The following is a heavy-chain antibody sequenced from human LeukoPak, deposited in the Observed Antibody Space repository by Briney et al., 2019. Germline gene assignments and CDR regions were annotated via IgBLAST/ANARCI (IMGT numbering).Heavy chain of an antibody. CDR2: IFYSGNT. J-gene: IGHJ4*02. CDR1: GGSISPYY. V-gene: IGHV4-59*08. D-gene: IGHD3/OR15-3a*01. CDR3: ARHGPYFEIWTGYFDS. Sequence: PSKTLSLTCTVSGGSISPYYWSWIRQPPGKELEWIGYIFYSGNTNYNPSLKSRVTLSVDTSKDQFSLKLTSVTAADTAVYYCARHGPYFEIWTGYFDSWGQGTLVTVSS.